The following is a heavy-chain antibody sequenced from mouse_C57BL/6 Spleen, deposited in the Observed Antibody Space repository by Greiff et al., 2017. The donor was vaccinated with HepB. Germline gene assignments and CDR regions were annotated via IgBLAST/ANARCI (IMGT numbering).Heavy chain of an antibody. CDR1: GFSFNTYA. D-gene: IGHD2-4*01. J-gene: IGHJ2*01. Sequence: EVQVVESGGGLVQPKGSLKLSCAASGFSFNTYAMNWVRQAPGKGLEWVARIRSKSNNYATYYADSVKDRFTISRDDSESMLYLQMNNLKTEDTAMYYCVRQGYDYDPYYFDYWGQGTTLTVSS. CDR2: IRSKSNNYAT. CDR3: VRQGYDYDPYYFDY. V-gene: IGHV10-1*01.